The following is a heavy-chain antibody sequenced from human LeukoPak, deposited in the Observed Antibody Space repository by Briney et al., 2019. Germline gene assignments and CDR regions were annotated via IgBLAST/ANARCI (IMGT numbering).Heavy chain of an antibody. CDR1: GFTFSNYW. CDR3: ARDPEYCSGGSCYRYNWFDP. Sequence: PGGSLRLSCAASGFTFSNYWMHWVRQAPGEGLVWVSRINSDGSSTSYADPVKGRFTISRDNAKNTLYLQMNSLRAEDTALYYCARDPEYCSGGSCYRYNWFDPWGQGTLVTVSS. D-gene: IGHD2-15*01. J-gene: IGHJ5*02. V-gene: IGHV3-74*01. CDR2: INSDGSST.